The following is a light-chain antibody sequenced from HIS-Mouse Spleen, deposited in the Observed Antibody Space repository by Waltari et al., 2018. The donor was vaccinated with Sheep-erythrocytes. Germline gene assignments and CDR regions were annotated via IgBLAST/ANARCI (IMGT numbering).Light chain of an antibody. J-gene: IGLJ1*01. CDR2: DVS. Sequence: QSALTQPRSVSGSPGQSVTISCTGTSSDVGGYNYVSWYQQHPGQAPKLLIYDVSKRPSGVPDRFSGYKSGTTASLTISGLQAEDEADYYCCSYAGSYNHVFATGTKVTVL. V-gene: IGLV2-11*01. CDR1: SSDVGGYNY. CDR3: CSYAGSYNHV.